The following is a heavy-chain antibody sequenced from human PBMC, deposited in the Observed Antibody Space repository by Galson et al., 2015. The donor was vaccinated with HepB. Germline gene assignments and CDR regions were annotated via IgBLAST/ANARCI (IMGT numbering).Heavy chain of an antibody. CDR2: IYSGGHA. J-gene: IGHJ4*02. V-gene: IGHV3-53*01. CDR3: ASPFCIGGNCHPLWY. D-gene: IGHD2-15*01. Sequence: SLRLSCAVSGFTVSKSYVSWVRQAPGKGLEWLSVIYSGGHAFYADSVQGRFTISRDTSKNTVYLQMRSLRAEDTAVYYCASPFCIGGNCHPLWYWGQGTLVTVSS. CDR1: GFTVSKSY.